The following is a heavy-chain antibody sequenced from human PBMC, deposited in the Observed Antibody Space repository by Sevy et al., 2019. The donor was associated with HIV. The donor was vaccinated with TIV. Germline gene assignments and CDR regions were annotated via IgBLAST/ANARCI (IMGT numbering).Heavy chain of an antibody. Sequence: GGSLRLSCAASGFTFTEFVMSWVRQAPGKGLEWVSPINSGGGSTYYADSVKGRFTISTDNSQNTLDLQMNSLRAEDTAVYYCAKDVVGGYYDSSGYSDHWGQGTLVTVSS. CDR3: AKDVVGGYYDSSGYSDH. CDR2: INSGGGST. CDR1: GFTFTEFV. D-gene: IGHD3-22*01. V-gene: IGHV3-23*01. J-gene: IGHJ4*02.